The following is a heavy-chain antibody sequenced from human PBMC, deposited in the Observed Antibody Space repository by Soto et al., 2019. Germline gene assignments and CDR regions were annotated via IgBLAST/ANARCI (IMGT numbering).Heavy chain of an antibody. CDR1: GFSLSTSGVC. CDR3: VHNGRGSGWYYFDY. J-gene: IGHJ4*02. CDR2: IYWDDDK. D-gene: IGHD6-19*01. V-gene: IGHV2-5*02. Sequence: QITLKESGPTLVKPTQTLTLTCTFSGFSLSTSGVCVGWIRQPPGKALEWLALIYWDDDKRYSPSLKSRLTLTKDTSKNQVVLTMTNMDSVDTATYYCVHNGRGSGWYYFDYWGQGTLVTVSS.